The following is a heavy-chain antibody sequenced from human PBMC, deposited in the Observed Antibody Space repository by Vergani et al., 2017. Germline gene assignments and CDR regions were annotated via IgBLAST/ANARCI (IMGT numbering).Heavy chain of an antibody. Sequence: QVQLVQSESELKKPGASVKVSCKASGYTFTSYAMNWVRQAPGQGLEWMGWINTNTGNPTYAQGFTGRFVFSLDTSVSTAYLQISSLKAEDTAVYYCARDAEQQLVRAASGEYGMDVWGQGTTVTVSS. CDR3: ARDAEQQLVRAASGEYGMDV. V-gene: IGHV7-4-1*02. J-gene: IGHJ6*02. CDR1: GYTFTSYA. CDR2: INTNTGNP. D-gene: IGHD6-13*01.